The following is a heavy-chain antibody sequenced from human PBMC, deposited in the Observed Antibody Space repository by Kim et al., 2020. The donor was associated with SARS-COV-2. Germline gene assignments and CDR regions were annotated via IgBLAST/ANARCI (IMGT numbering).Heavy chain of an antibody. D-gene: IGHD3-3*01. V-gene: IGHV3-30-3*01. CDR2: ISYDGSNK. Sequence: GGSLRLSCAASGFTFSSYAMHWVRQAPGKGLEWVAVISYDGSNKYYADSVKGRFTISRDNSKNTLYLQMNSLRAEDTAVYYCASGSLYYDFWSGYFDYWGQGTLVTVSS. J-gene: IGHJ4*02. CDR1: GFTFSSYA. CDR3: ASGSLYYDFWSGYFDY.